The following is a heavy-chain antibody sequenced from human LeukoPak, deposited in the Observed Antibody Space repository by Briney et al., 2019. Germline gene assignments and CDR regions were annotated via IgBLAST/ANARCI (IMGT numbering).Heavy chain of an antibody. CDR2: IGTSGST. CDR3: ASCSGGSLNWFDP. D-gene: IGHD2-15*01. V-gene: IGHV4-4*07. Sequence: PSETLSLTCTVSGGSISSYYWSWIRQPAGEGLEWIGRIGTSGSTNYNPSLKSRVTISVDTSKNQFSLKLSSVTAADTAVYYCASCSGGSLNWFDPWGQGTLVTVSS. J-gene: IGHJ5*02. CDR1: GGSISSYY.